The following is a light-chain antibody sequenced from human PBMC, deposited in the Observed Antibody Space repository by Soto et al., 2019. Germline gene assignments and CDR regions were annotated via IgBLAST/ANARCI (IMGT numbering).Light chain of an antibody. CDR3: ATWDSSLSAGV. Sequence: QSVLTQPPSVSVAPGQKVTISCSGSSSNIGNNYVSWYQQLPGTAPKLLIYDNNRRPSGIPDRCSGSKSGTSATLGITGLQTGDEADFYCATWDSSLSAGVFGGGPQLTVL. J-gene: IGLJ2*01. CDR2: DNN. CDR1: SSNIGNNY. V-gene: IGLV1-51*01.